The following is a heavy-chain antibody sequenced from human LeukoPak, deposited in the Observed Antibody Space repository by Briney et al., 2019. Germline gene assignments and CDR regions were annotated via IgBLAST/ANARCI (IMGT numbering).Heavy chain of an antibody. D-gene: IGHD3-10*01. CDR2: INPNSGGT. V-gene: IGHV1-2*04. J-gene: IGHJ6*02. CDR3: ARGLVLWFGELPYYYYGMGV. Sequence: ASVKVSCKASGYTFTGYYMHWVRQAPGQGLEWMGWINPNSGGTNYAQKFQGWVTMTRDTSISTAYMELSRLRSDDTAVYYCARGLVLWFGELPYYYYGMGVWGQGTTVTVSS. CDR1: GYTFTGYY.